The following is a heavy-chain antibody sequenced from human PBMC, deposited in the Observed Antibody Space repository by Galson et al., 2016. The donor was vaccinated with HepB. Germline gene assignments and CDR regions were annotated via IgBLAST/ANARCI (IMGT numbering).Heavy chain of an antibody. CDR3: AKDKRGHSSAWYWYFDY. J-gene: IGHJ4*02. V-gene: IGHV3-23*01. D-gene: IGHD6-13*01. Sequence: SLRLSCAASGLTFSSYAMAWVRQAPGKGLEWVSGMSDSDDIYYSPTVKGRFTISRDNSKNTVFLQLTSLRAEDTAVYYCAKDKRGHSSAWYWYFDYWGPGTLVSVSS. CDR2: MSDSDDI. CDR1: GLTFSSYA.